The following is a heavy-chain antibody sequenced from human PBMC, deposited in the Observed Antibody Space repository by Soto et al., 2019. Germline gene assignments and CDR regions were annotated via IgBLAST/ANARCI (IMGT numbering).Heavy chain of an antibody. J-gene: IGHJ6*02. CDR3: AREAIVVVPAAISYYYYGMDV. V-gene: IGHV1-69*13. CDR1: GGTFSGYA. CDR2: IIPIFGTA. Sequence: ASVKVSCKASGGTFSGYAISWVRQAPGQGLEWMGGIIPIFGTANYAQKFQGRVTITADESTSTAYMELSSLRSEDTAVYYCAREAIVVVPAAISYYYYGMDVWGQGTTVTVSS. D-gene: IGHD2-2*01.